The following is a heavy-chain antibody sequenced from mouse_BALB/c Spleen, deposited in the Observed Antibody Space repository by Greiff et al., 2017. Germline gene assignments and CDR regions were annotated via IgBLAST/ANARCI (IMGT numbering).Heavy chain of an antibody. CDR2: INPYNGAT. V-gene: IGHV1-31*01. CDR3: ATAYYGNYWYFDV. Sequence: VQLQQSGPELVKPGASVKISCKASGYSFTGYYMHWVKQSHVKSLEWIGRINPYNGATSYNQNFKDKASLTVDKSSSTAYMELHSLTSEDSAVYYCATAYYGNYWYFDVWGAGTTVTVSS. D-gene: IGHD2-10*01. J-gene: IGHJ1*01. CDR1: GYSFTGYY.